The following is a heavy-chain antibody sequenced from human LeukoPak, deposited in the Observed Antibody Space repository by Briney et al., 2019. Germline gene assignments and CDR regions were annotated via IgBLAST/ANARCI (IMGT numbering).Heavy chain of an antibody. Sequence: PSETLSLTCTVSGGSISSSSYYWGWIRQPPGKGLEWIGSIYYSGSTYYNPSLKSRVTISVDTSKNQFSLKLSSVTAADTAVYYCARDQSSWFDPWGQGTLVTVSS. D-gene: IGHD1-26*01. CDR2: IYYSGST. CDR3: ARDQSSWFDP. CDR1: GGSISSSSYY. J-gene: IGHJ5*02. V-gene: IGHV4-39*07.